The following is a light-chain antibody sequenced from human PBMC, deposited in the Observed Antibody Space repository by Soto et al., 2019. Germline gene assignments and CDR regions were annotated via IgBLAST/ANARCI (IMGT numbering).Light chain of an antibody. Sequence: EIVLTQSPGTLSLSPGERVTLSCRASQTVGNDYLGWYQQKPGQAPRLVIYNASRRPTGISDRFSGSGSGTDFTLTISRLEPEDFAVYYCHQYAYSPQTFGQGTRLDIK. J-gene: IGKJ5*01. V-gene: IGKV3-20*01. CDR2: NAS. CDR1: QTVGNDY. CDR3: HQYAYSPQT.